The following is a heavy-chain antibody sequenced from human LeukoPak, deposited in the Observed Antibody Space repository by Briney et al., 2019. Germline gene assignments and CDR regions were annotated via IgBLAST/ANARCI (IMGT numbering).Heavy chain of an antibody. CDR2: IHYSGRI. J-gene: IGHJ4*02. D-gene: IGHD5-24*01. CDR1: GGSFSGYY. V-gene: IGHV4-34*01. CDR3: SRGTDAYKCGNS. Sequence: KPSETLSLTCAVYGGSFSGYYWTWIRQPPGKGLEWVGEIHYSGRINYNPSLKSRVTISADTSNNHFSLKMNSVTAADTALYYCSRGTDAYKCGNSWGQGTLVTVS.